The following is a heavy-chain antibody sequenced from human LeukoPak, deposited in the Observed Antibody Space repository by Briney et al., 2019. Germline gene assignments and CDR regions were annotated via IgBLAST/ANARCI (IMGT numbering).Heavy chain of an antibody. CDR1: RGTFSSYA. V-gene: IGHV1-69*05. CDR2: IIPIFGTA. J-gene: IGHJ5*02. D-gene: IGHD2-2*01. CDR3: ARDRTIVPAAYNWFDP. Sequence: ASVKVSCKASRGTFSSYAFNWVRQAPGQGLEWMGGIIPIFGTANYAQKFQGRVTITTDESTSTAYMELSSLRSEDTAVYYCARDRTIVPAAYNWFDPWGQGTLVTVSS.